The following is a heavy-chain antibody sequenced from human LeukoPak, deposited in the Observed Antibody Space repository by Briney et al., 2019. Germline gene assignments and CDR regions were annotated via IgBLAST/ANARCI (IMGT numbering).Heavy chain of an antibody. CDR3: ARGSEYYGSGKKGYFDY. V-gene: IGHV4-31*11. CDR2: IYYSGST. CDR1: GGSFSGYY. J-gene: IGHJ4*02. Sequence: SEILSLTCAVYGGSFSGYYWSWIRQHPGKGLEWIGYIYYSGSTYYNPSLKSRVTISVDTSKNQFSLKLSSVTAADTAVYYCARGSEYYGSGKKGYFDYWGQGTLVTVSS. D-gene: IGHD3-10*01.